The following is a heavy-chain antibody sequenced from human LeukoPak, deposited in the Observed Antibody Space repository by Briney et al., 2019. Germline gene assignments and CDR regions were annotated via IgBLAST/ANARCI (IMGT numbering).Heavy chain of an antibody. D-gene: IGHD3-9*01. CDR2: INPSGGGT. Sequence: ASVKVSCKASGYTFTSYYMHLVRQAPGQGLEWMGIINPSGGGTSYAQKFQGRVTMTRDTSTCTVYMELRRLRAEDKAAYYCEREGGVVHYDMYDYCSQGTLVTVPS. CDR1: GYTFTSYY. V-gene: IGHV1-46*01. J-gene: IGHJ4*01. CDR3: EREGGVVHYDMYDY.